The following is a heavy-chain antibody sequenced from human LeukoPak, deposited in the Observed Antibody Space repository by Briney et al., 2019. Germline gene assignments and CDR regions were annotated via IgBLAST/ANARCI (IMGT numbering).Heavy chain of an antibody. CDR1: GFTFSSYG. CDR2: IWYDGSNK. Sequence: GVSLRLSCAASGFTFSSYGMHWVRQAPGKGQEWVAVIWYDGSNKNYADSVKGRFTISRDNSKNTLYLQMNSLRAEDTAVYYCARGRGDSGYDSFDYWGQGTLVTVSS. V-gene: IGHV3-33*01. D-gene: IGHD5-12*01. CDR3: ARGRGDSGYDSFDY. J-gene: IGHJ4*02.